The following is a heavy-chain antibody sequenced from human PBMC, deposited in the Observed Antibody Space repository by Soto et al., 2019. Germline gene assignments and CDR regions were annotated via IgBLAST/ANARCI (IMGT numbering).Heavy chain of an antibody. Sequence: EVQLLESGGGLVQPGGSLRLSCAASGFTFSSYAMSWVRQAPGKGLEWVSAISGSGGSTYYADSVKGRFTISRDNSKNTLYLQMNSLRAEDTAVYYCAKDRAPDLGYCSSTSCYRNGMDVWGQGTTVTVSS. CDR2: ISGSGGST. D-gene: IGHD2-2*01. J-gene: IGHJ6*02. CDR1: GFTFSSYA. V-gene: IGHV3-23*01. CDR3: AKDRAPDLGYCSSTSCYRNGMDV.